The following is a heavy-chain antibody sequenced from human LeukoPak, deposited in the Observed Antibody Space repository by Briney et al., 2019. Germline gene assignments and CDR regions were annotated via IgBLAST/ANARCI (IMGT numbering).Heavy chain of an antibody. CDR2: ISYDGSYK. Sequence: GGSLRLSCAASGFTFRSYGMHWVRQAPGKGLEWVALISYDGSYKYYADSVKGRFTISRDNSKNTLYLQMSSLRAEDTAVYYCAKEHRGAAADYWGQGTLVTVSS. D-gene: IGHD6-13*01. CDR1: GFTFRSYG. CDR3: AKEHRGAAADY. V-gene: IGHV3-30*18. J-gene: IGHJ4*02.